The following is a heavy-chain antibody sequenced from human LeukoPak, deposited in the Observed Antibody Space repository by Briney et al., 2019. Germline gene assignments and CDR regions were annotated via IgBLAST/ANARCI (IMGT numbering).Heavy chain of an antibody. Sequence: ASVKVSCKASGYTFTGYYMHWVRQAPGQGLEWMGWINPNSGGTNYAQKFQGGVTMTRDTSISTAYMELSRLRSDDTAVYYCARDGAARYVFDYWGQGTLVTVSS. D-gene: IGHD6-6*01. CDR1: GYTFTGYY. J-gene: IGHJ4*02. CDR3: ARDGAARYVFDY. V-gene: IGHV1-2*02. CDR2: INPNSGGT.